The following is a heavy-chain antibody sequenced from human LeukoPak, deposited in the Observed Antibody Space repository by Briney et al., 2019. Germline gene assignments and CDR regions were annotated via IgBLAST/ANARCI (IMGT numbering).Heavy chain of an antibody. CDR2: INHSGST. J-gene: IGHJ4*02. Sequence: PSETLSLTCAVYGGSFSGYYWSWIRQSPGKGLEWIGEINHSGSTNYNPSLKSRVTISLDTSKNQFSLKLSSVTAADTAVYYCARHGGSYYFDYWGQGTLVTISS. D-gene: IGHD3-16*01. CDR3: ARHGGSYYFDY. CDR1: GGSFSGYY. V-gene: IGHV4-34*01.